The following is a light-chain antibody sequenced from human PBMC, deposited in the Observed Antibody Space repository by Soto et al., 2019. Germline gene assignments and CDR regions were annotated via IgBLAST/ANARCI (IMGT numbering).Light chain of an antibody. CDR2: GNS. Sequence: QSVLTQPPSVSGAPGQRVTISCTGSRSSIGAGYDVHWYQQLPGTAPKLLIYGNSNRPSGVPDRFSGSKSGTSASLAITGLQAEDEADYYCCSYTINSQGVFGTGTKLTVL. CDR3: CSYTINSQGV. CDR1: RSSIGAGYD. J-gene: IGLJ1*01. V-gene: IGLV1-40*01.